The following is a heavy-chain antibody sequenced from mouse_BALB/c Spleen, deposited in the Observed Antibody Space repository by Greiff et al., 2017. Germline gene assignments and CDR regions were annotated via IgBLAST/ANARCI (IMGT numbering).Heavy chain of an antibody. J-gene: IGHJ2*01. CDR1: GYSFTGYF. CDR3: ARHYYGSSYFDY. D-gene: IGHD1-1*01. Sequence: EVQLQQSGPELVKPGASVKISCKASGYSFTGYFMNWVMQSHGKSLEWIGRINPYNGDTFYNQKFKGKATLTVDKSSSTAHMELRSLASEDSAVYYCARHYYGSSYFDYWGQGTTLTVSS. V-gene: IGHV1-20*02. CDR2: INPYNGDT.